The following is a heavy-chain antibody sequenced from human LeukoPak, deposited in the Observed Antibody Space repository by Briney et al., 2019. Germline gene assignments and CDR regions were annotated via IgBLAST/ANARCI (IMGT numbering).Heavy chain of an antibody. CDR3: ARESYFFDS. V-gene: IGHV3-7*05. D-gene: IGHD3-10*01. Sequence: GGSLRLSCAVSGFTSSGDSMNWVRRAPGKGLEWVANLKQDGSGEYYVDSVKGRFTISRDNAKNSLYLQMNSQRAEDTAVYYCARESYFFDSWGQGTLVTVSS. CDR1: GFTSSGDS. J-gene: IGHJ4*02. CDR2: LKQDGSGE.